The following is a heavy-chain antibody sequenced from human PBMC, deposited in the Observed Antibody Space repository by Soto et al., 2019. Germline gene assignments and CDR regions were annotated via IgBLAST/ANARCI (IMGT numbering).Heavy chain of an antibody. CDR2: ISSSSSYI. D-gene: IGHD3-10*01. CDR1: GFTFSSYS. CDR3: ARGLISITMVRGPPRDGMDV. J-gene: IGHJ6*02. Sequence: GGSLRLSCAASGFTFSSYSMNWVRQAPGKGLEWVSSISSSSSYIYYADSVKGRFTISRDNAKNSLYLQMNSLRAEDTAVYYCARGLISITMVRGPPRDGMDVWGQGTTVTVSS. V-gene: IGHV3-21*01.